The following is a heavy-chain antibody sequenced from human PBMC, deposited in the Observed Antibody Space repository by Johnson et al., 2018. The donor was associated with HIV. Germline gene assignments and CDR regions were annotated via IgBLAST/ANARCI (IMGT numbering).Heavy chain of an antibody. CDR1: GFTFDDYA. V-gene: IGHV3-9*01. J-gene: IGHJ3*02. Sequence: VQLVESGGGLVQPGGSLRLSCAASGFTFDDYAMHWVRQAPGKGLEWVSGISWHSGSIGYADYVKGRSTLSRDNAKNSLYLQMNSLRAEDTALYYCARRGWELWTTQNAFDIWGQGTMVTVSS. D-gene: IGHD1-26*01. CDR3: ARRGWELWTTQNAFDI. CDR2: ISWHSGSI.